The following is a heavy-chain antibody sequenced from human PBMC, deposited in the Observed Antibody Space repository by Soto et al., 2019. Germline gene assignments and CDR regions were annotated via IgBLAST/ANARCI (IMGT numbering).Heavy chain of an antibody. D-gene: IGHD3-9*01. Sequence: QVQLVESGGGVVQPGRSLRLSCAASGFTFSSYAMHWVRQAPGKGLAWVAVISYDGSNKYYADSVKGRFTFSRDNSKNTLYLQMNSLRAEDTAVYYCARDIGVRYFDTYYYYGMDVWGQGTTVTVSS. J-gene: IGHJ6*02. CDR2: ISYDGSNK. CDR3: ARDIGVRYFDTYYYYGMDV. V-gene: IGHV3-30-3*01. CDR1: GFTFSSYA.